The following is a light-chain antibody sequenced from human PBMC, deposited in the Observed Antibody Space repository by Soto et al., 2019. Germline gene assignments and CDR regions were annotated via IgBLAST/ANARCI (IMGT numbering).Light chain of an antibody. CDR3: QQRSKWPLT. CDR1: QSVTSN. V-gene: IGKV3-15*01. Sequence: EIVMTQSPATLSVSPGERVTLSCRASQSVTSNLAWYQQKPGQAPILLIFGASTRATGLPARFSGSGSGTEFTLTITSLRSEDFAVYYCQQRSKWPLTFGGGTKVDIK. CDR2: GAS. J-gene: IGKJ4*01.